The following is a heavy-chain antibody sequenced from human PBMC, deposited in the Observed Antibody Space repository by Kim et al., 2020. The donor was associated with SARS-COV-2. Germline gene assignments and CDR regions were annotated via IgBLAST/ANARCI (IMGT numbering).Heavy chain of an antibody. CDR3: ARSRSLDY. D-gene: IGHD1-26*01. V-gene: IGHV1-3*01. J-gene: IGHJ4*02. Sequence: GATKYSPKFQSSVTITSDTCASAAYMELSSLGSEDTAVYYCARSRSLDYWGQGTLVTVSS. CDR2: GAT.